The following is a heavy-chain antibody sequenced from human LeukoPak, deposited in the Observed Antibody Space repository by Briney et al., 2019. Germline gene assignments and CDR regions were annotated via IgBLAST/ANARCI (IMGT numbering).Heavy chain of an antibody. Sequence: PSETLSLTCTVSGGSISSYYWSWIRQPPGKGLEWIGYMYYRGNTNYDPSLKSRVTISIDTPNNQFSLKLSSVTAADTAVYYCARVSERRWIDYWGQGTLVTVSS. CDR2: MYYRGNT. V-gene: IGHV4-59*01. J-gene: IGHJ4*02. CDR3: ARVSERRWIDY. CDR1: GGSISSYY. D-gene: IGHD4-23*01.